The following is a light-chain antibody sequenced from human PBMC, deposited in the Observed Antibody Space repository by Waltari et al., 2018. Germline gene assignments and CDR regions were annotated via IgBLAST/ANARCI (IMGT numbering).Light chain of an antibody. J-gene: IGKJ4*01. V-gene: IGKV1-8*01. CDR3: QQYYSYPLLT. CDR2: AAS. Sequence: AIRITQSPSSHSASTGDRVTFTCRASQGISSYLAWYQQKPGKATKLLIYAASTLQSGVPSRFSGSGSGTDFTLTISCLQSEDFATYYCQQYYSYPLLTFGGGTKVEIK. CDR1: QGISSY.